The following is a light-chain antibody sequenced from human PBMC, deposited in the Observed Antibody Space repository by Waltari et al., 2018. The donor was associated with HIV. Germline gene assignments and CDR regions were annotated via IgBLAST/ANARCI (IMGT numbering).Light chain of an antibody. CDR2: DVT. CDR1: SSAVGDYNY. J-gene: IGLJ3*02. V-gene: IGLV2-11*01. Sequence: QSALTQPHSVSGSPGQSVTLSCTGTSSAVGDYNYVSWYQRHPGKAPKLMIYDVTKRPSAVPDRFSGSKSGNTASLTISGLQAEDDAEYYCCSYAGTWLFGGGTKLTVL. CDR3: CSYAGTWL.